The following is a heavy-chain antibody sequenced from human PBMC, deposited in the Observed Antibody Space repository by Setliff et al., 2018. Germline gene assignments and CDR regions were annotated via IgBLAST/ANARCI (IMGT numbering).Heavy chain of an antibody. V-gene: IGHV3-30*02. CDR1: GFIFDNYG. J-gene: IGHJ4*02. CDR3: FGAGTCSY. D-gene: IGHD3-10*01. CDR2: IRYDGYNK. Sequence: GGSLRLSCAASGFIFDNYGMTWVRQAPGKGLEWVAFIRYDGYNKYYADSVQGRFTISRDNAKDSLCLQMNSLRVEDTAVYYCFGAGTCSYWGQGTLVTVSS.